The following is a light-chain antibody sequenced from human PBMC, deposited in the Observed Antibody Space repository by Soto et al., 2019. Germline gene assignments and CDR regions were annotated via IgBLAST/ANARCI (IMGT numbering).Light chain of an antibody. J-gene: IGKJ2*01. CDR2: ETS. V-gene: IGKV1-39*01. Sequence: DIQMTQSPSSLSASVGDRVTITCRASQSLITRLTWYQQKPGEAPKLLIYETSNLQSGVPSRFSGSGSETDFTLTINSLQPEDFSTYYCQQSFGPPYTFGQGTKLEIK. CDR3: QQSFGPPYT. CDR1: QSLITR.